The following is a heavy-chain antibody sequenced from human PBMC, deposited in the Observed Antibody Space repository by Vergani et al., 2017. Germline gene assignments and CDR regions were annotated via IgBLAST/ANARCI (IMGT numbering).Heavy chain of an antibody. Sequence: QVQLQESGPGLVKPSQTLSLTCTVSGGSISSGSYYWSWIRQPAGKGLEWIGYIYYSGSTNYNPSLKSRVTISVDTSKNQFSLKLSSVTAADTAVYYCARDRYSSGLNFDYWGQGTLVTVSS. V-gene: IGHV4-61*10. CDR1: GGSISSGSYY. CDR2: IYYSGST. D-gene: IGHD6-19*01. J-gene: IGHJ4*02. CDR3: ARDRYSSGLNFDY.